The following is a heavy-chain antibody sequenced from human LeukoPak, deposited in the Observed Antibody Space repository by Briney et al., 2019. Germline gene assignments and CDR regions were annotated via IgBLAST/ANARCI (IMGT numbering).Heavy chain of an antibody. CDR3: ARGPWDYCDSSGGRHFDY. Sequence: GGSLRLSCAASGFTFSSYEMNWVRQAPGKGLEWVSYISSSGSTIYYADSVKGRFTISRDNAKNSRYLQLNSLRAEDTAVYYCARGPWDYCDSSGGRHFDYWGQGTLVTVSS. D-gene: IGHD3-22*01. CDR1: GFTFSSYE. V-gene: IGHV3-48*03. J-gene: IGHJ4*02. CDR2: ISSSGSTI.